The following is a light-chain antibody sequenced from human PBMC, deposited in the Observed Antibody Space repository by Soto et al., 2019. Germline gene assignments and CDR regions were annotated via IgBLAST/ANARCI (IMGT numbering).Light chain of an antibody. Sequence: QAVVTQPPSASGAPGQRVTISCSGSSSNIGSNTVNWYQQFPGTAPRVLMYSNNQRPSGVPDRFSGSKSGTSVFLAISGLQSDDEADYYCAARDDSLDGPVFGGGTKLTVL. CDR3: AARDDSLDGPV. V-gene: IGLV1-44*01. CDR1: SSNIGSNT. CDR2: SNN. J-gene: IGLJ3*02.